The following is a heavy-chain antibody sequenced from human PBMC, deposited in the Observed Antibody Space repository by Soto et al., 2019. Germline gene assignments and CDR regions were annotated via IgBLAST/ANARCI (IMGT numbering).Heavy chain of an antibody. J-gene: IGHJ3*02. CDR3: ARVWGGAFDI. D-gene: IGHD3-10*01. CDR1: GGSISSYY. V-gene: IGHV4-59*01. Sequence: QVQLQESGPGLVKPSEILSLTCTVSGGSISSYYWSWIRQPPGKGLEWIGYIYYSGSTNYNPSLKRRVTISVDTSKNQFSLKLSSVTAADTAVYYCARVWGGAFDIWGQGTMVTVS. CDR2: IYYSGST.